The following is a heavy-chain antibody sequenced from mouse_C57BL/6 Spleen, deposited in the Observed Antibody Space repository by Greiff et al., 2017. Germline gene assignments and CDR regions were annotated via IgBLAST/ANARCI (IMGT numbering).Heavy chain of an antibody. D-gene: IGHD2-4*01. CDR3: ARAYDYEEFAY. Sequence: DVMLVESGGGLVKPGGSLKLSCAASGFTFSSYAMSWVRQTPEKRLEWVATISDGGSYTYYPDNVKGRFTISRDNAKNNLYLQMSHLKSEDTAMYYCARAYDYEEFAYWGQGTLVTVSA. J-gene: IGHJ3*01. V-gene: IGHV5-4*03. CDR1: GFTFSSYA. CDR2: ISDGGSYT.